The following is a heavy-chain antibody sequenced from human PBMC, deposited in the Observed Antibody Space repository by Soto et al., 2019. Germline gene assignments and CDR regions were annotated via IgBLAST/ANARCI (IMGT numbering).Heavy chain of an antibody. CDR3: ARGLEQLVRYYYYGMDV. J-gene: IGHJ6*02. V-gene: IGHV1-69*13. CDR1: GGTFSSYR. D-gene: IGHD6-6*01. CDR2: IVPIYRTA. Sequence: ASVKVSCKASGGTFSSYRINWVRQAPGQGLEWVGGIVPIYRTADYAQKFQGRVTITADESARTAYMELSSLRSEDTAVYYCARGLEQLVRYYYYGMDVWGQGTTVTVSS.